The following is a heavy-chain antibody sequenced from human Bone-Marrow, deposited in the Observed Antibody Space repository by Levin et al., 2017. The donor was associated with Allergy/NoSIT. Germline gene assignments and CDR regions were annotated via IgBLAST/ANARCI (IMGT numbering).Heavy chain of an antibody. J-gene: IGHJ4*02. D-gene: IGHD4-17*01. V-gene: IGHV1-69*13. CDR3: ARAPSGDLYYFDS. Sequence: GASVKVSCLASGGTFSYSAITWVRQAPGQGLEWMGGVIPIVGTAHYAQKFQGRVTITADESTTTVYMELSSLRSEDTAFYYCARAPSGDLYYFDSWGQGALVTVSS. CDR1: GGTFSYSA. CDR2: VIPIVGTA.